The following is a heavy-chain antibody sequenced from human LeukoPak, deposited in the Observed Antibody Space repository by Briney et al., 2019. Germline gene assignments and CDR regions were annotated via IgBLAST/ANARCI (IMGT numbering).Heavy chain of an antibody. CDR2: INWDGEAT. V-gene: IGHV3-20*04. CDR1: GLDFDDYG. J-gene: IGHJ4*02. Sequence: PGGSLRLSCAVSGLDFDDYGMSWVRQAPGKGLEWVSGINWDGEATEYGDSVKGRFTISRDNAENALYLQMNSLRAEDTALYYCARDLSNSWYSLAYWGRGTLVTVSS. D-gene: IGHD6-13*01. CDR3: ARDLSNSWYSLAY.